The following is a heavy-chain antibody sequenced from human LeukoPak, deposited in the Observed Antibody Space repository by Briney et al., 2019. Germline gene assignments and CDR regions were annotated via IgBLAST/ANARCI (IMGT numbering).Heavy chain of an antibody. CDR1: EFTFTSYE. V-gene: IGHV3-48*03. CDR3: AKRMPYYFDY. Sequence: GGSLRLSCAASEFTFTSYELNWVRQAPGKGLEWVSYISSSGNTISYADSVKGRFTISRDNAKNSLYLQVISLRAEDTAVYYYAKRMPYYFDYWGQGTLVTVSS. CDR2: ISSSGNTI. D-gene: IGHD2-15*01. J-gene: IGHJ4*02.